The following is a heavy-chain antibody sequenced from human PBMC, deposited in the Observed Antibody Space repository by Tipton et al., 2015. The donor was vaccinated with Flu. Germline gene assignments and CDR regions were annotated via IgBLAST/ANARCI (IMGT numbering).Heavy chain of an antibody. CDR3: ARVSTGAAGQSYYYFFAMDV. V-gene: IGHV4-59*01. Sequence: LKLSCTVSGDSISTYYWSWIRQPPGKGLEWIGYIYYSGSTNYNPSLKSRVTISVDTSKNQFSLKLSSVTAADTAVYYCARVSTGAAGQSYYYFFAMDVWGQGTTVTVS. D-gene: IGHD6-13*01. J-gene: IGHJ6*02. CDR1: GDSISTYY. CDR2: IYYSGST.